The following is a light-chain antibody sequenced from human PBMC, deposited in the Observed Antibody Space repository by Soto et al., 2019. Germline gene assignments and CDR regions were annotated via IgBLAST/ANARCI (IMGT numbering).Light chain of an antibody. J-gene: IGLJ1*01. CDR3: CSYAGSNNYV. CDR1: SSDVGGYKY. Sequence: SVLTQPPSASGSPGQSVTISCTGTSSDVGGYKYVSWFQQHPGKAPKLMICEVSKRPSGVPDRFSGSRSGNTASLTVSGLQAEDEADYYCCSYAGSNNYVFGTGTKVTVL. CDR2: EVS. V-gene: IGLV2-8*01.